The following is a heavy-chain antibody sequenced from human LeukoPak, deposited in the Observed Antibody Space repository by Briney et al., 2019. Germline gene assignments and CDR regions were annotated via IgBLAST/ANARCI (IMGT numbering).Heavy chain of an antibody. CDR1: GGSISSYY. Sequence: PSETLSLTCTVSGGSISSYYWGWIRQPPGKGLEWIGSIYYSGSTYYNPSLKSRVTISVDTSKNQFSLKLSSVTAADTAVYYCARDSRPRYYYDSSGYYSFDPWGQGTLVTVSS. CDR2: IYYSGST. J-gene: IGHJ5*02. V-gene: IGHV4-39*07. CDR3: ARDSRPRYYYDSSGYYSFDP. D-gene: IGHD3-22*01.